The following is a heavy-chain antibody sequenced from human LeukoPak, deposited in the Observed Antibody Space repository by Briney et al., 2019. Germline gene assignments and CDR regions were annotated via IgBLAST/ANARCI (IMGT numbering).Heavy chain of an antibody. Sequence: GASVKVSCKXSGGTFSSYAISWVRQAPGQGLEWMGGIIPIFGTANYAQKFQGRVTITTDESTSTAYMELSSLRSEDTAVYYCARDGGIAARPHYYYYMDVWGKGTTVAVSS. CDR3: ARDGGIAARPHYYYYMDV. CDR1: GGTFSSYA. CDR2: IIPIFGTA. D-gene: IGHD6-6*01. J-gene: IGHJ6*03. V-gene: IGHV1-69*05.